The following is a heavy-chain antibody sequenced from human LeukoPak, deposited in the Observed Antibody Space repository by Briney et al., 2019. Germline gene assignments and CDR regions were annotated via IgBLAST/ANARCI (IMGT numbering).Heavy chain of an antibody. Sequence: ASVKVSCKASGYTFTGYYMHWVRQAPGQGLEWMGWINPNSGGTNYAQKFQGWVTMTRDTSISTAYMELSRLTSDDTAVYFCARDGPSGTPEFDYWGQGTLVTVSS. CDR2: INPNSGGT. CDR1: GYTFTGYY. CDR3: ARDGPSGTPEFDY. V-gene: IGHV1-2*04. J-gene: IGHJ4*02.